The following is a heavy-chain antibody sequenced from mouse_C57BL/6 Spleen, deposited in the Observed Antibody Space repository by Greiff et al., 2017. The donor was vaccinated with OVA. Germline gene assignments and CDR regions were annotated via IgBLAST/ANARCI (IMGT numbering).Heavy chain of an antibody. V-gene: IGHV1-66*01. D-gene: IGHD1-1*01. CDR1: GYSFTSYY. CDR2: IYPGSGNT. CDR3: ARGYYGSSYDGYFDY. Sequence: QVQLQHSGPELVKPGASVKISCKASGYSFTSYYIHWVKQRPGQGLEWIGWIYPGSGNTKYNEKFKGKATLTADTSSSTAYMQLSSLTSEDSAVYYCARGYYGSSYDGYFDYWGQGTTLTVSS. J-gene: IGHJ2*01.